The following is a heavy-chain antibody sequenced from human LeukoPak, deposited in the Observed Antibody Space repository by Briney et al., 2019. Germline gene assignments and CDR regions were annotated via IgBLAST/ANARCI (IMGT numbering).Heavy chain of an antibody. J-gene: IGHJ4*02. CDR1: GGTFSSYA. Sequence: GSSVKVSCKASGGTFSSYAISWVRQAPGQGLEWMGGIIPIFGTANYAQKFQGRVTITADESTSTAYMELSSLRSEDTAVYYCATITTTRSGPDYWGQGTLVTVSS. V-gene: IGHV1-69*01. CDR2: IIPIFGTA. D-gene: IGHD5-12*01. CDR3: ATITTTRSGPDY.